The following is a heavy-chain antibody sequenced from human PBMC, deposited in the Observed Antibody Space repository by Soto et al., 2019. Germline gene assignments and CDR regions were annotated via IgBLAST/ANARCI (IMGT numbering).Heavy chain of an antibody. CDR3: ARIGGYHGPLDY. D-gene: IGHD6-25*01. CDR2: TYHRGST. J-gene: IGHJ4*02. V-gene: IGHV4-59*01. Sequence: SETLSLTCSVSGVSISSYFWSWIRQAPGRGLEWIGYTYHRGSTNYSPSLRSRVAISLDTSENQFSLKVNSVTAADTAMYYCARIGGYHGPLDYWGQGTPVTV. CDR1: GVSISSYF.